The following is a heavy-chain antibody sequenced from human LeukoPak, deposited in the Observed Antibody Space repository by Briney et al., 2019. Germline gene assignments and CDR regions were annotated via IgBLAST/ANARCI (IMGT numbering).Heavy chain of an antibody. CDR2: IYYSGTT. CDR3: ARHVVGAAAGRLAYYYMDV. J-gene: IGHJ6*03. Sequence: PSETLSLTCTVSGYSITSAYYWGWIRQPPGKGLEWIGSIYYSGTTYYNPSLKSRVTISVDTSKNQFSLKLSSVTAADTAVYYCARHVVGAAAGRLAYYYMDVWGKGTTVTISS. D-gene: IGHD6-13*01. V-gene: IGHV4-38-2*02. CDR1: GYSITSAYY.